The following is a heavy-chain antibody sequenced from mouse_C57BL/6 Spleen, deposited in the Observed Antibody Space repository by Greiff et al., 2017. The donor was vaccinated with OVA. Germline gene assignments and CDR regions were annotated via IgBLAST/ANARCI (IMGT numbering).Heavy chain of an antibody. V-gene: IGHV1-53*01. J-gene: IGHJ2*01. CDR2: INPSNGGT. CDR1: GYTFTSYW. CDR3: AKNYYGSLGGDFDY. D-gene: IGHD1-1*01. Sequence: QVQLQQPGTELVKPGASVKLSCKASGYTFTSYWMHWVKQRPGQGLEWIGNINPSNGGTNYNEKFKSKATLTVDKSSRTAYMQLSSLTSEDSAVYDGAKNYYGSLGGDFDYWGQGTTLTVSS.